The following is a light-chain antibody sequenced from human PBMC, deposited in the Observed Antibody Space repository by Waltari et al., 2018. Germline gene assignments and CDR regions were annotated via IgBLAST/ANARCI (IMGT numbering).Light chain of an antibody. V-gene: IGLV1-47*01. CDR2: LTQ. Sequence: QSVLTQPPSASGTPGQSVTISCSGSLSNIGTHYVYWYQQLPGTAPKLLIYLTQQRPSGVPYRFSASKAGTSASRAISGLRFEDEGDYYCATRDEGPTVVFGGGTKVTVL. CDR1: LSNIGTHY. CDR3: ATRDEGPTVV. J-gene: IGLJ2*01.